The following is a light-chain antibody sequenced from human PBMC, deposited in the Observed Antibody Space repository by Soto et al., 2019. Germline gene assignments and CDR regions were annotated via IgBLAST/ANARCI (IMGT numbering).Light chain of an antibody. Sequence: EIVLTQSPATLSLSPGERATLSCRARLSVSRNLAWYQQKPGQAPRLLIYGASSRATGIPDRFTGSGSGKDFTLTISRLEPEDFAVYYCQQYGRTFGQGTKVDIK. V-gene: IGKV3-20*01. CDR2: GAS. CDR3: QQYGRT. CDR1: LSVSRN. J-gene: IGKJ1*01.